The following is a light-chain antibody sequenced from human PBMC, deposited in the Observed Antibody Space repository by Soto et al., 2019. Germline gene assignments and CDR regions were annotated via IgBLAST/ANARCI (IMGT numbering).Light chain of an antibody. J-gene: IGKJ1*01. Sequence: EIVLTQSPGTLSLSPGERATLSCRASQSVSSYLAWYQQKPGQAPRLLIYGASSRATGIPDRFSASGSGTDFTLTISRLEPEDFAVYYCQQYCSSSRTFGQGTKVEIK. CDR3: QQYCSSSRT. CDR2: GAS. V-gene: IGKV3-20*01. CDR1: QSVSSY.